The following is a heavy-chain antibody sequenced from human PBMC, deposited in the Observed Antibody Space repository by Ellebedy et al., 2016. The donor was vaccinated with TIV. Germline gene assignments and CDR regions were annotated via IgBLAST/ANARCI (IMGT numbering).Heavy chain of an antibody. CDR3: ARGASSVAFDY. CDR2: ISNNADTT. D-gene: IGHD1-26*01. J-gene: IGHJ4*02. CDR1: GFTFSSYA. Sequence: GGSLRLSXAASGFTFSSYAMSWVRQAPGKGLQWVSSISNNADTTLYSGSVKGRFTISRDNSENILSLQMNSLRAEDTALYFCARGASSVAFDYWGQGTLVTVSS. V-gene: IGHV3-23*01.